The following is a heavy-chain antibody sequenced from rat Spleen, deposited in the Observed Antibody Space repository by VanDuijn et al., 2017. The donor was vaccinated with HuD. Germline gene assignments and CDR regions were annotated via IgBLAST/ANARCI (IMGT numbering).Heavy chain of an antibody. CDR2: ISTGGGNT. J-gene: IGHJ2*01. CDR1: GSTFSNYY. CDR3: TRDRTGGYSH. Sequence: EVQLVESGGGLVQPGRSLKLSCAASGSTFSNYYMAWVRQAPTKGLEWVAYISTGGGNTYYRDSVKDRFTISRDNAKSTLYLQMDSLRSEDTATYYCTRDRTGGYSHWGQGVMVTVSS. V-gene: IGHV5-27*01. D-gene: IGHD1-11*01.